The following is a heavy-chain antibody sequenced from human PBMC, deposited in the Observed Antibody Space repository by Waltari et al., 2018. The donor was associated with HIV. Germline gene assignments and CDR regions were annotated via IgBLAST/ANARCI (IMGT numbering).Heavy chain of an antibody. CDR3: AREALVYKYGRYCSDDDCYSRWFDP. Sequence: QVQLQESGPGLVKFSQTLSLTCTVSGASITSGNYFWTWVRQPAGKTLDWIVRISTSGSIKYNTSLKGRVTISRDTSNNHFSLTVTSVTAADTSVYYCAREALVYKYGRYCSDDDCYSRWFDPWGHGTQVTVSS. D-gene: IGHD2-21*02. V-gene: IGHV4-61*02. J-gene: IGHJ5*02. CDR2: ISTSGSI. CDR1: GASITSGNYF.